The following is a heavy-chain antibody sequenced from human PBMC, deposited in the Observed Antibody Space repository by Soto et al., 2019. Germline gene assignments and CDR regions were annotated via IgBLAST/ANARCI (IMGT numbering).Heavy chain of an antibody. CDR1: GGTFSSYT. V-gene: IGHV1-69*02. D-gene: IGHD3-10*01. CDR3: ARGGYYGSGSYYYMDV. Sequence: QVQLVQSGAEVKKPGSSVKVSCKASGGTFSSYTISWVRQAPGQGLEWMGRIIPILGIANYAQKFQGRVTIPADKSTSTAYMELSSLRSEDTAVYYCARGGYYGSGSYYYMDVWGKGTTVTVSS. J-gene: IGHJ6*03. CDR2: IIPILGIA.